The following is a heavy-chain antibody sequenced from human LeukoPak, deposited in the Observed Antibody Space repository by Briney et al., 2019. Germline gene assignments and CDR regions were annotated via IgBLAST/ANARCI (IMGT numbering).Heavy chain of an antibody. Sequence: SETLSLTCAVYGGSFSGYYWSWIRRPPGKGLEWIGEINHSGSTNYNPSLKSRVTISVDTSKNQFSLKLSSVTAADTAVYYCARGSGPTYYFDYWGQGTLVTVSS. CDR3: ARGSGPTYYFDY. CDR2: INHSGST. D-gene: IGHD6-19*01. J-gene: IGHJ4*02. CDR1: GGSFSGYY. V-gene: IGHV4-34*01.